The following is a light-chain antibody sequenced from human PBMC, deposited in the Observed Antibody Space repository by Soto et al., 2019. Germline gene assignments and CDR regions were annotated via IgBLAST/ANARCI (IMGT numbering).Light chain of an antibody. CDR1: SSDVGSYNL. V-gene: IGLV2-23*01. CDR2: EGS. Sequence: QSVLTQPASMSGSPGQSITISCTGTSSDVGSYNLDSWYQQHPGKAPKLMIYEGSKRPSGVSNRFSGSKSGNTASLTISGLQAEDEADYYCCSYAGSSTSWVFGGGTKLTVL. J-gene: IGLJ3*02. CDR3: CSYAGSSTSWV.